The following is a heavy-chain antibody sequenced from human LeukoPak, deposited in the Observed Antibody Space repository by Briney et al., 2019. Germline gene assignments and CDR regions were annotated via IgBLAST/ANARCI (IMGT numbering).Heavy chain of an antibody. CDR2: ISGSGGST. V-gene: IGHV3-23*01. CDR1: GFTFSSYA. J-gene: IGHJ4*02. D-gene: IGHD3-10*01. CDR3: AKVHLRGVTDY. Sequence: GGSLRLSCAASGFTFSSYAMSWIRQAPGKGLEWVSAISGSGGSTYYADSVKGRFTISRDNSKNTVSLEMSSLGLDDTAVYYCAKVHLRGVTDYWGQGTLVTVSS.